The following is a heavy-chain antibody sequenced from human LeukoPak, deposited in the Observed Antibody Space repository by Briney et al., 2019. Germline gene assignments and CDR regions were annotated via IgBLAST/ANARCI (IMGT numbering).Heavy chain of an antibody. CDR3: ARGVTRGYIYGD. V-gene: IGHV4-34*01. CDR2: INHSGST. D-gene: IGHD5-18*01. J-gene: IGHJ4*02. CDR1: GGSFSGYY. Sequence: SETLSLTCAVYGGSFSGYYWSWIRQPPGKGLEWIGEINHSGSTNYNPSLKSRVTISVDTSKNQFSLKLSSVTAADTAVYYCARGVTRGYIYGDWGQGTLVTVSS.